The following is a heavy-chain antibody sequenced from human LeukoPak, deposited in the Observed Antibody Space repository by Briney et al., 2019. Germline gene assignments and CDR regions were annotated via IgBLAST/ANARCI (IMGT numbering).Heavy chain of an antibody. Sequence: GGSLRLSCAASGFTLSCCGMHWVRQAPGKGLEWVAFIRYDGSNKYCADSVKGRFTISRDNSKNTLYLQMNSLRAEDTAVYYCARDGDLRGVTSYYFDYWGQGTLVTVSS. V-gene: IGHV3-30*02. D-gene: IGHD3-10*01. J-gene: IGHJ4*02. CDR1: GFTLSCCG. CDR3: ARDGDLRGVTSYYFDY. CDR2: IRYDGSNK.